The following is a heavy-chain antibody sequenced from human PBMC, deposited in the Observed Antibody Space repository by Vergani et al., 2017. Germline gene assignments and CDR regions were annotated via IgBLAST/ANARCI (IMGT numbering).Heavy chain of an antibody. CDR1: GFTFEDYS. CDR2: ISWNSGYI. CDR3: TKGQVTVSAGHFDS. V-gene: IGHV3-9*01. D-gene: IGHD2-2*01. J-gene: IGHJ4*02. Sequence: EVQLVESGGHLAQPGRSLTLSCAASGFTFEDYSMHWVRQAPDRGLEWISGISWNSGYIGYAGSVKGRFTISRDNAKTSLFLEMNSLRVDDTAIYYCTKGQVTVSAGHFDSWGRGILVTVSS.